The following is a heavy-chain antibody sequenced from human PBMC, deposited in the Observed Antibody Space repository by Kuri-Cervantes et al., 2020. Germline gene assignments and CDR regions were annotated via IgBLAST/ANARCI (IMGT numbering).Heavy chain of an antibody. D-gene: IGHD3-22*01. V-gene: IGHV3-30*02. Sequence: GGSLRLSCAASGFTFSSSGMSWVRQAPGKGPEWVALIQSNGINKFYADSVKGRFIISRDNSMNTLYVQMNSLRAEDTAVYYCAKDFYYDSSGFDYWGQGTLVTVSS. CDR2: IQSNGINK. CDR3: AKDFYYDSSGFDY. J-gene: IGHJ4*02. CDR1: GFTFSSSG.